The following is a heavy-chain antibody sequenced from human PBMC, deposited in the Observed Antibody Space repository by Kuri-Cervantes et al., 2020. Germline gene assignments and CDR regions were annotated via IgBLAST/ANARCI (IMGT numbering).Heavy chain of an antibody. J-gene: IGHJ6*02. D-gene: IGHD3-3*01. CDR1: GYTFTSYG. V-gene: IGHV1-18*01. CDR2: ISAYNGNT. Sequence: ASVKVSCKASGYTFTSYGISWVRQAPGQGLEWMGWISAYNGNTNYAQKLQGRVTMTTDTSTSTAYMELSSLRSEDTAVYYCARGLPRGVVTPSYYYYGMDVWGQGTTVTVSS. CDR3: ARGLPRGVVTPSYYYYGMDV.